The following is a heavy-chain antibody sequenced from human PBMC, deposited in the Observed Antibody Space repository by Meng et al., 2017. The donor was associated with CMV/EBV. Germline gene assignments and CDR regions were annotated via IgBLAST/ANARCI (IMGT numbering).Heavy chain of an antibody. CDR3: AGQNVAAAAGTVFDY. V-gene: IGHV4-59*01. J-gene: IGHJ4*02. Sequence: GSLRLSCTASGGSISSYYWSWIRQPPGKGLEWIGYIYYSGSTNYNPSLKSRVTISVDTSKNQFSLKLSSVTAADTAVYYCAGQNVAAAAGTVFDYWGQGTLVTVSS. CDR1: GGSISSYY. D-gene: IGHD6-13*01. CDR2: IYYSGST.